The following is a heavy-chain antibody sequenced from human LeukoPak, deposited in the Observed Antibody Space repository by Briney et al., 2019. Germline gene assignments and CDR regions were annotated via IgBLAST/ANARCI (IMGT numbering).Heavy chain of an antibody. CDR1: EFTFSSYW. CDR3: AKRTAGYSYGYPFDY. Sequence: PGRSLRLSCAASEFTFSSYWMTWVRQAPGKGLEWVSAIIGSGGSTYYADSVKGRFTISRDNSKNTLYPQTNSLRAEDTAVYYCAKRTAGYSYGYPFDYWGQGTLVTVSS. J-gene: IGHJ4*02. D-gene: IGHD5-18*01. V-gene: IGHV3-23*01. CDR2: IIGSGGST.